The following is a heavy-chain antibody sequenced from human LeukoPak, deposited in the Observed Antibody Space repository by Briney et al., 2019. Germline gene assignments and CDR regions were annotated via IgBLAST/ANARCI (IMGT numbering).Heavy chain of an antibody. CDR2: IIPIFGTA. J-gene: IGHJ4*02. D-gene: IGHD3-10*01. V-gene: IGHV1-69*05. CDR3: AREARFGELIDY. Sequence: SVTVSCKASGGTFSSYAISWVRQAPGQGLEWMGGIIPIFGTANYAQKFQGRVTITTDESTSTAYMELSSLRSEDTAVYYCAREARFGELIDYWGQGTLVTVSS. CDR1: GGTFSSYA.